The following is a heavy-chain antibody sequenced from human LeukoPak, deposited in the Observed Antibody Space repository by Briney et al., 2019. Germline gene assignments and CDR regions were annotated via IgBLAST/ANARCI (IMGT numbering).Heavy chain of an antibody. D-gene: IGHD2-15*01. V-gene: IGHV3-66*02. CDR1: GFTVSSNY. CDR2: IYSAGST. J-gene: IGHJ3*02. Sequence: GGSLRLSCAASGFTVSSNYMNWVRQAPGKGLEWVSVIYSAGSTYYADSVKGRFTISRDNSKNTLYLQMDSLRAEDTAVYYCARGVACSGGRCYQAFDIWGQGTMVTVSS. CDR3: ARGVACSGGRCYQAFDI.